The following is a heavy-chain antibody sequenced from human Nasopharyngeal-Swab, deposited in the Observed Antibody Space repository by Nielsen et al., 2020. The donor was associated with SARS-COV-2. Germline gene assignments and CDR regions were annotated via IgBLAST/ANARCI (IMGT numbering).Heavy chain of an antibody. CDR1: GGSFSGYY. Sequence: SETLSLTCAVYGGSFSGYYWSWIRQPPGKGLEWIGEINHSGSTNYNPSLKSRVTISVDTSKNQFFLKLSSVTAADTAVYYCARSPPRARPVYYYYGMDVWGQGTTVTVSS. D-gene: IGHD6-6*01. V-gene: IGHV4-34*01. J-gene: IGHJ6*02. CDR3: ARSPPRARPVYYYYGMDV. CDR2: INHSGST.